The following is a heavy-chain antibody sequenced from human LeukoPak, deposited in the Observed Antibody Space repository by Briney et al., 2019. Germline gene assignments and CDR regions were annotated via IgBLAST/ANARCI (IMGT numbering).Heavy chain of an antibody. Sequence: GASLRLSCGTSGFTFSSYGRTWVRQAPGKGLEWVSSINSSGGIAYYADSVKGRFTISRDNSRNTLFLQMNSLRAEDTAIYYCAKDQGELRFDPWGQGTLVTVSS. CDR3: AKDQGELRFDP. V-gene: IGHV3-23*01. D-gene: IGHD1-26*01. CDR1: GFTFSSYG. CDR2: INSSGGIA. J-gene: IGHJ5*02.